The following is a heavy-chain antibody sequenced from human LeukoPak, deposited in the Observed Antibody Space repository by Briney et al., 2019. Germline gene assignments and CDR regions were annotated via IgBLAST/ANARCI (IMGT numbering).Heavy chain of an antibody. D-gene: IGHD2-15*01. CDR2: ISSGGSTI. CDR1: GXTLSSYE. V-gene: IGHV3-48*03. Sequence: GGSLRLSCVASGXTLSSYEMNWVRQAPGKGLEWVSYISSGGSTIHYADSVEGRFTISRDNAKNSLYLQMNSLRAEDTAVYYCARESRAIVAFDYWGQGTLVTVSS. J-gene: IGHJ4*02. CDR3: ARESRAIVAFDY.